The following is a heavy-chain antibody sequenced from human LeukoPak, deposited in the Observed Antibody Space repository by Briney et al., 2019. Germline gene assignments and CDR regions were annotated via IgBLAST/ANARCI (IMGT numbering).Heavy chain of an antibody. D-gene: IGHD3-9*01. V-gene: IGHV3-30*04. J-gene: IGHJ4*02. Sequence: GRSLRLSCAASGFTFSSYAMHWVRQAPGKGLEWVAVISYDGSNKYYADSVKGRFTISRDNSKNTLYLQMNSLRAEDTAVHYCANLVLRYFDWLFDYWGQGTLVTVSS. CDR3: ANLVLRYFDWLFDY. CDR2: ISYDGSNK. CDR1: GFTFSSYA.